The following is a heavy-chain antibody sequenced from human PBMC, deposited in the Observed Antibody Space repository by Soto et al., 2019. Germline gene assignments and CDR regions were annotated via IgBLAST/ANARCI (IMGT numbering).Heavy chain of an antibody. V-gene: IGHV3-30*03. CDR3: ARSRDGYSFYFYYGMDG. D-gene: IGHD4-4*01. CDR1: GFIFTSYD. Sequence: HLGGSLRLSCAASGFIFTSYDMHWVRQAPGKGLEWMALILHDGSAEYYADSVKGRFTISRDNSKNTLYLQMNSLTAEDTAVYYCARSRDGYSFYFYYGMDGWGQGTTVTVSS. J-gene: IGHJ6*02. CDR2: ILHDGSAE.